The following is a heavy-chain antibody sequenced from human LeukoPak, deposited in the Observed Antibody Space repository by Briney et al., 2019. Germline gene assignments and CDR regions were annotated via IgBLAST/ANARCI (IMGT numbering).Heavy chain of an antibody. D-gene: IGHD4-11*01. CDR2: INHSGST. CDR1: GGSFSGYY. J-gene: IGHJ6*03. V-gene: IGHV4-34*01. Sequence: SETLSLTCAVYGGSFSGYYWSWIRQPPGKGLEWIGEINHSGSTNYNPSLKSRVTISVDTSKNQFSLKLSSVTAADTAVYYCARGRVSSSTWHSTYYYYFYMDVWGKGTTVTVSS. CDR3: ARGRVSSSTWHSTYYYYFYMDV.